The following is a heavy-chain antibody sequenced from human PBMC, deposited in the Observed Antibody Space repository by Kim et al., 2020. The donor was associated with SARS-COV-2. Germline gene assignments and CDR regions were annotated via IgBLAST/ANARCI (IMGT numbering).Heavy chain of an antibody. D-gene: IGHD6-19*01. V-gene: IGHV3-30*02. CDR3: AKEGGSGWVNWFDP. Sequence: ADSVKGRFTISRDNSKTTLYLQMNSLRAEDTAVYYCAKEGGSGWVNWFDPWGQGTLVTVSS. J-gene: IGHJ5*02.